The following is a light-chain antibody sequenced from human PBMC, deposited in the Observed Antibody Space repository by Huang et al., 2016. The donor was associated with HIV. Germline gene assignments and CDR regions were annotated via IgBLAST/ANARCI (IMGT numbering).Light chain of an antibody. V-gene: IGKV1-39*01. CDR3: QQSYSIPFT. Sequence: DIQMTQSPSSLSASVGDRVTITCRASQSSRRYLNWYQQKPGKAPNLLIDAASNLQSGVPSMFSGSGSGTDFTLSISSLQPEDFATYYCQQSYSIPFTFGPGTKVDIK. CDR1: QSSRRY. CDR2: AAS. J-gene: IGKJ3*01.